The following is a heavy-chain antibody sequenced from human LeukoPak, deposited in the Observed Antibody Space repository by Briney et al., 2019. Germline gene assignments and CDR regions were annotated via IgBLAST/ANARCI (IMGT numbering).Heavy chain of an antibody. CDR2: IIPILGIA. J-gene: IGHJ4*02. Sequence: SVKVSCKASGGTFSSYAISWVRQAPGQGLEWMGRIIPILGIANYAQKFQGRVTITADKSTSTAYMELSSLRSEDTAVYYCARDESLAARSSFDYWGQGTLVTVSS. CDR3: ARDESLAARSSFDY. V-gene: IGHV1-69*04. CDR1: GGTFSSYA. D-gene: IGHD6-6*01.